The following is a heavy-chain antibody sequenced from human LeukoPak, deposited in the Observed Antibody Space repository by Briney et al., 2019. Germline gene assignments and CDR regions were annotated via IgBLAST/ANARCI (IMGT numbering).Heavy chain of an antibody. J-gene: IGHJ3*02. V-gene: IGHV3-23*01. CDR2: ISGGGNT. Sequence: GGSLRLSCAASGFTFSNYAMSWVRQAPGKGLEWVSTISGGGNTSYADSVKGRFTISRDNSKNTAYLQMNSLRAEDTALYYCAKDGQLGSSDAFDIWGRGTMVTVSS. CDR3: AKDGQLGSSDAFDI. D-gene: IGHD1-1*01. CDR1: GFTFSNYA.